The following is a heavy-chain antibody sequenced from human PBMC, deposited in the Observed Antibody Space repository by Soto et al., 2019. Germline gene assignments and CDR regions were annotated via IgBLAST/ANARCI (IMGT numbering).Heavy chain of an antibody. Sequence: PGGSLRLSCAASGFTFSSYAMSWVRQAPGKGLEWVSAISGSGGSTYYADSVKGRFTISRDNSKNTLYLQMNSLRAEDTAVYYCAKDLNDYSNYGPFDYWGQGTLVTVPQ. CDR2: ISGSGGST. D-gene: IGHD4-4*01. CDR3: AKDLNDYSNYGPFDY. J-gene: IGHJ4*02. V-gene: IGHV3-23*01. CDR1: GFTFSSYA.